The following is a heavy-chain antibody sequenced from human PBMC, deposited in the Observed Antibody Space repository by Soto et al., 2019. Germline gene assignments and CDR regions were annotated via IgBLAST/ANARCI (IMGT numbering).Heavy chain of an antibody. J-gene: IGHJ5*02. Sequence: SETLSLTCTVSGASVSTGAYYWGWVRQRPGKGLEWIGYIYESGYTYYNTSLKSRLTISLDRSNNQFSLGLTSVTAADTAVYYCVRALRHTAMVYPWSDPWGQGTLVTVSS. CDR1: GASVSTGAYY. CDR2: IYESGYT. D-gene: IGHD5-18*01. V-gene: IGHV4-31*03. CDR3: VRALRHTAMVYPWSDP.